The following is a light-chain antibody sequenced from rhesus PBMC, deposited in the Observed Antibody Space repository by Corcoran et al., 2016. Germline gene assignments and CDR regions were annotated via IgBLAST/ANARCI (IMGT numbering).Light chain of an antibody. V-gene: IGKV1-43*02. CDR3: LQYNSDPYS. CDR1: QGISTY. Sequence: DIQMTQSPSSLSASVGDRVTITCRASQGISTYLNWYQEKPGTAPKRLIYAASSFESGVPSRFSGSGSRTYFTLTFSSPQPEDFATYYCLQYNSDPYSFGQGTKVEIK. CDR2: AAS. J-gene: IGKJ2*01.